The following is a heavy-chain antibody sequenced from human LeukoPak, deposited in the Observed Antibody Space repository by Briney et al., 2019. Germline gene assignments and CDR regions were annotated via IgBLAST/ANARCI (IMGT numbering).Heavy chain of an antibody. V-gene: IGHV1-18*01. D-gene: IGHD3-22*01. CDR3: ARYYYDSSGYYYYYYMDV. CDR2: ISAYNGNT. CDR1: GYSLTRYG. Sequence: ASVTLSRKPSGYSLTRYGISWLRPAPGQGLEWMGWISAYNGNTNYAQKLRGRVTMTTDTSTSTAYMELRSLRSDDTAVYYCARYYYDSSGYYYYYYMDVCGKGTTVTVSS. J-gene: IGHJ6*03.